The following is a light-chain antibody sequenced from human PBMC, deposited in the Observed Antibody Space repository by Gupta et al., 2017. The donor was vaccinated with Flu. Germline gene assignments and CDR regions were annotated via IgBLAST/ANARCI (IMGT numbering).Light chain of an antibody. Sequence: DIPLTQSPSSLAASVGDRVTITCRASQNIRRWLAWYQHKSGKAPKSLIFGASNLLSGVPSRCRGRGSGTDFTLISSSLQPEDFATYYCQQYESYPITFGPGTRLEI. CDR3: QQYESYPIT. CDR1: QNIRRW. V-gene: IGKV1D-16*01. J-gene: IGKJ5*01. CDR2: GAS.